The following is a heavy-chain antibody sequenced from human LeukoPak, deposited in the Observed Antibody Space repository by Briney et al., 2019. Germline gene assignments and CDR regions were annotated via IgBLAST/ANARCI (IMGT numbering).Heavy chain of an antibody. D-gene: IGHD3-10*01. V-gene: IGHV1-69*04. CDR1: GGTFSSYA. CDR3: AATYYSRAYYYGMDV. J-gene: IGHJ6*02. Sequence: ASVKVSCKASGGTFSSYAISWVRQAPGQGLEWMGRIIPILGIANYAQKFQGRVTITADKSTSTAYMGLSSLRSEDTAVYYCAATYYSRAYYYGMDVWGQGTTVTVSS. CDR2: IIPILGIA.